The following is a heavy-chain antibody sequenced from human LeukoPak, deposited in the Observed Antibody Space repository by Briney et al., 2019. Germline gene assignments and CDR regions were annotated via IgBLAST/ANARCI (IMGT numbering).Heavy chain of an antibody. J-gene: IGHJ4*02. D-gene: IGHD3-22*01. CDR1: GFTFGDYA. V-gene: IGHV3-23*01. CDR2: ISGGGGST. CDR3: AKENWGYNWKYDSSGSGINY. Sequence: AGGSLRLSCTASGFTFGDYAMSWVRQAPGKGLEWVSTISGGGGSTYYSDSVKGRFTISRDNSKNTLYLQMNSLRAEDTAIYYCAKENWGYNWKYDSSGSGINYWGQGTLVTFSS.